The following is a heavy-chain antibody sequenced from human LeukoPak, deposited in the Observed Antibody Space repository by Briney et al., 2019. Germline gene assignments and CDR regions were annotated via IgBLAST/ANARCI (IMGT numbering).Heavy chain of an antibody. V-gene: IGHV4-34*01. CDR1: GGSFSSYY. J-gene: IGHJ4*02. CDR3: ARGGIAAAGFDY. CDR2: INHSGST. D-gene: IGHD6-13*01. Sequence: SETLSLTCAVYGGSFSSYYWSWIRQPPGKGLEWIGEINHSGSTNYNPSLKSRVTISVDTSKNQFSLKLSSVTAADTAVYYCARGGIAAAGFDYWGQGTLVTVSS.